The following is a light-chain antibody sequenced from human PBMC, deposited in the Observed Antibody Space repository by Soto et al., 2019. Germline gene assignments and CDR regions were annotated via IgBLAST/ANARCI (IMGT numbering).Light chain of an antibody. Sequence: QSVLTQPASVAGAPGQSITISCTGTSSDVGAYNYLSWYQHHPGEVPKLLIYEVTNRPSGVSDRFSGSHSGNTASLTLSGLQAEDEADYSCSSKRDSSTPFVFGTGTKVTVL. CDR1: SSDVGAYNY. V-gene: IGLV2-14*01. CDR2: EVT. J-gene: IGLJ1*01. CDR3: SSKRDSSTPFV.